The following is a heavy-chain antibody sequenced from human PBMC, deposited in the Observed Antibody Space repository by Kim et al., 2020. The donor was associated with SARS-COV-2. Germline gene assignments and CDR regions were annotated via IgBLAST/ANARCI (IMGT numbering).Heavy chain of an antibody. J-gene: IGHJ5*02. D-gene: IGHD3-3*01. Sequence: ASVKVSCKASGYTFTGYYMHWVRQAPGQGLEWMGWINPNSGGTNYAQKFQGRVTMTRDTSISTAYMELSRLRSDDTAVYYCARESVEGLRFLRLRGANWFDPWGQGTLVTVSS. CDR3: ARESVEGLRFLRLRGANWFDP. V-gene: IGHV1-2*02. CDR2: INPNSGGT. CDR1: GYTFTGYY.